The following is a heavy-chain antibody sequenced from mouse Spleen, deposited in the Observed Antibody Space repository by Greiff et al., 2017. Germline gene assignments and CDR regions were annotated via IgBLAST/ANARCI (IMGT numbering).Heavy chain of an antibody. V-gene: IGHV1-54*01. CDR3: ARWSNSFAY. Sequence: VQLQQSGAELVRPGTSVKVSCKASGYAFTNYLIEWVKQRPGQGLEWIGVINPGSGGTNYNEKFKGKATLTADKSSSTAYMQLSSLTSEDSAVYFCARWSNSFAYWGQGTLVTVSA. CDR1: GYAFTNYL. CDR2: INPGSGGT. J-gene: IGHJ3*01. D-gene: IGHD2-5*01.